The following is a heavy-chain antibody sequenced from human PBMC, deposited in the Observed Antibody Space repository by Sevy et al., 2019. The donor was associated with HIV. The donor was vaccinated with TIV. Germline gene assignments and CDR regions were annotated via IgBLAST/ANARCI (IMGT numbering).Heavy chain of an antibody. D-gene: IGHD6-13*01. Sequence: ASVKVSCKASGGTFSSYAISWVRQAPGQGLEWMGGIIPSFGTANYAQKFQGRVTITADESTSTAYMELSSLRSEDTAVYYCASSVAAAGRGFPYGMDVWGQGTTVTVSS. CDR2: IIPSFGTA. J-gene: IGHJ6*02. V-gene: IGHV1-69*13. CDR1: GGTFSSYA. CDR3: ASSVAAAGRGFPYGMDV.